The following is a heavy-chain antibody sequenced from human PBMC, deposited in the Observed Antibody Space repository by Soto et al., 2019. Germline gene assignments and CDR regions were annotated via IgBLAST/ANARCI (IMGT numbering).Heavy chain of an antibody. Sequence: PSETLSLTCAVYGGSFSGYYWSWIRQPPGKGLEWIGEINHSGSTNYNPSLKSRVTISVDTSKNQFSLKLSSVTAADTAVYYCARGSPRRTSFVVVPSPLHFDYWGQGTLVTVSS. CDR1: GGSFSGYY. CDR2: INHSGST. J-gene: IGHJ4*02. CDR3: ARGSPRRTSFVVVPSPLHFDY. D-gene: IGHD3-3*01. V-gene: IGHV4-34*01.